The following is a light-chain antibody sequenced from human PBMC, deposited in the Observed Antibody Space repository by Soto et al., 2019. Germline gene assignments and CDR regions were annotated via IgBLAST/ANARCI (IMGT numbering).Light chain of an antibody. CDR3: SSYTSSSDVV. CDR2: DVS. CDR1: SSDVCGYNY. V-gene: IGLV2-14*01. Sequence: QSALTQPASVSGSPGQSITISCTGTSSDVCGYNYVSWYQQHPGKAPKLMIYDVSNRPSGVSNRFSGSKSGNTASLTISGLQGEDGADYYCSSYTSSSDVVFGGGTKLTVL. J-gene: IGLJ2*01.